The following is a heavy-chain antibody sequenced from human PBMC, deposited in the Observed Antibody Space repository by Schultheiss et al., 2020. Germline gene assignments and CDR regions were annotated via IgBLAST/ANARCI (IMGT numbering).Heavy chain of an antibody. Sequence: SQTLSLTCTVSGGSISSSSYYWGWIRQAPGEGLEWIGSIDYSGSTNYNPSLKSRVTISVDTSKNQFSLKLSSVTAADTAVYYCARGGPGAPAKYYFDYWGQGTLVTVSS. J-gene: IGHJ4*02. CDR3: ARGGPGAPAKYYFDY. CDR2: IDYSGST. CDR1: GGSISSSSYY. D-gene: IGHD1-26*01. V-gene: IGHV4-39*07.